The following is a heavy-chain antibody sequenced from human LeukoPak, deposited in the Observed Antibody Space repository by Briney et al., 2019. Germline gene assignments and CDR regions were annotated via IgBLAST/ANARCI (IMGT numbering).Heavy chain of an antibody. D-gene: IGHD2/OR15-2a*01. CDR3: ASEVQLYDY. J-gene: IGHJ4*02. Sequence: PSETLSLTCTVSGGSICSYSYYWAWIRHPPGKGLEWIGSIQYSGNSYHNPSLRSRVTISVVTSKNQFSLKLSSATAADTAVYYCASEVQLYDYWGQGTLVTVSS. CDR2: IQYSGNS. V-gene: IGHV4-39*01. CDR1: GGSICSYSYY.